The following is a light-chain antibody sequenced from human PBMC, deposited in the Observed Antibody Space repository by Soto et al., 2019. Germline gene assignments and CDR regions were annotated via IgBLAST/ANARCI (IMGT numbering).Light chain of an antibody. CDR1: SSDVGGYNY. CDR2: DVS. Sequence: QSVLTQPASVSGSPGQSITISCTGTSSDVGGYNYVSWYQQHPGKAPKLMIYDVSNRPSGVSNRFSGSKSGNTASLTISGLHAEHQADYYCSSYTSSSTPLYVFGTGTKLTVL. V-gene: IGLV2-14*01. CDR3: SSYTSSSTPLYV. J-gene: IGLJ1*01.